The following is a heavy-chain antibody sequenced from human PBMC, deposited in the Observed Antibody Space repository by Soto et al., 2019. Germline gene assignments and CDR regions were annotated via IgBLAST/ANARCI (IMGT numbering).Heavy chain of an antibody. CDR3: ARAKLVPAALEDGMDV. CDR1: GYTFTSYD. J-gene: IGHJ6*02. CDR2: MNPNSGNT. Sequence: ASVKVSCKASGYTFTSYDINWVRQATGQGLEWMGWMNPNSGNTGYAQKFQGRVTMTRNTSISTAYMELSSLRSEDTAVYYCARAKLVPAALEDGMDVWGQGTTVTVS. D-gene: IGHD2-2*01. V-gene: IGHV1-8*01.